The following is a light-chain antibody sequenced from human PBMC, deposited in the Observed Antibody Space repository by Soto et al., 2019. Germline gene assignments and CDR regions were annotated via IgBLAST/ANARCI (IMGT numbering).Light chain of an antibody. CDR2: DDS. CDR3: QVWDSSSDHLVV. V-gene: IGLV3-21*02. Sequence: SYELTQPPSVSVAPGQTARITCGGNNIGSKSVHWYQQKPGQAPVLVVYDDSARPSGIPERFSGSNSGNTATLTISRVEAGDEADYYCQVWDSSSDHLVVFGGGTQLTVL. CDR1: NIGSKS. J-gene: IGLJ2*01.